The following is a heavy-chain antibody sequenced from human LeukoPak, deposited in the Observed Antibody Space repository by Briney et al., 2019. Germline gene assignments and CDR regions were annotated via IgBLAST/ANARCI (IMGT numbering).Heavy chain of an antibody. D-gene: IGHD3/OR15-3a*01. J-gene: IGHJ4*02. CDR1: GFTFTNYW. Sequence: GGSLGLSCAASGFTFTNYWMHWVRQAPGKGLVWVSRILNDGSHADYADSVKGRFTISRDNAKNTVYLQMNSLRAEDTAVYYCARDRDWLPLDYWGQGTLVTVSS. V-gene: IGHV3-74*01. CDR3: ARDRDWLPLDY. CDR2: ILNDGSHA.